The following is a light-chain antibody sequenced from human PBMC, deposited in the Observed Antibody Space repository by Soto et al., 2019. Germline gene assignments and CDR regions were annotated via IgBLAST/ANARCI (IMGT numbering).Light chain of an antibody. Sequence: QSVLTQPPSVSGAPGQRVTISCTGSSSNIGAGYDVHWYQQLPGTAPKLLIYGNSNRPSGVPDRFSGSKSGTSASLAITGLQAEDEADCYCQSYDSGLSGVVFGGGTKLTVL. CDR3: QSYDSGLSGVV. V-gene: IGLV1-40*01. CDR2: GNS. CDR1: SSNIGAGYD. J-gene: IGLJ2*01.